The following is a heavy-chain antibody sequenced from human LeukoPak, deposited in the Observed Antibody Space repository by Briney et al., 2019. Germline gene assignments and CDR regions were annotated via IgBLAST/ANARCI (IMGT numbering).Heavy chain of an antibody. D-gene: IGHD6-13*01. CDR1: GFTFDDYA. CDR3: AKGDSGYTRYYFDS. CDR2: ISWNSGRI. Sequence: GRSLRLSCAASGFTFDDYAMHWVRQAPGKGLEWVSGISWNSGRIGYADSVKGRFTISRDNSKNMLYLQMNSLRAEDTAVYYCAKGDSGYTRYYFDSWGQGTLVTVSS. J-gene: IGHJ4*02. V-gene: IGHV3-9*01.